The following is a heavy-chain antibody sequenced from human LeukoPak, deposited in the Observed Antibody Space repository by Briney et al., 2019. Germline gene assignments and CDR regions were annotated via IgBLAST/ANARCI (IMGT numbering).Heavy chain of an antibody. CDR2: VGISSGNT. V-gene: IGHV3-48*04. D-gene: IGHD5-12*01. J-gene: IGHJ4*02. CDR1: GFTLSDYS. Sequence: GGSLRLSCAASGFTLSDYSMNWVRQAPGKGLEWISYVGISSGNTKYADSVKGRFTISGDSAKNSVFLQMNYLRVEDTAVYYCARDHRYAFDNWGQGTLVTVSS. CDR3: ARDHRYAFDN.